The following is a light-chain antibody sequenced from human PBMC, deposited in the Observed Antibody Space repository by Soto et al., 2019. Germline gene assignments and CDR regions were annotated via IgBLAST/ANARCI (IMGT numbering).Light chain of an antibody. CDR3: PQYGSSPWT. Sequence: EIVLTQSPGTLSLSPGERATLSCRASQSVSSSSLAWYQQKPGQAPRLLISGASRGATGIPDRCSGSGSGTDFTLTISRLEPEDFAVYYCPQYGSSPWTFGQGTKVEIK. CDR2: GAS. CDR1: QSVSSSS. V-gene: IGKV3-20*01. J-gene: IGKJ1*01.